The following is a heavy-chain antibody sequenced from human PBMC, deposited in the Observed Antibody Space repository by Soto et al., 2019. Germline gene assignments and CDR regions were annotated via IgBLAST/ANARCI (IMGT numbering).Heavy chain of an antibody. J-gene: IGHJ6*02. Sequence: QPGGSLRLSCAASGFTFSSYEMNWVRQAPGKGLEWVSYISSSGSTIYCADSVKGRFTISRDNAKNSLYLKMNSLRAEDTAVYYCIRLGYCSSTSCASHYGMDVWGQGTTVTVSS. D-gene: IGHD2-2*01. CDR3: IRLGYCSSTSCASHYGMDV. CDR2: ISSSGSTI. CDR1: GFTFSSYE. V-gene: IGHV3-48*03.